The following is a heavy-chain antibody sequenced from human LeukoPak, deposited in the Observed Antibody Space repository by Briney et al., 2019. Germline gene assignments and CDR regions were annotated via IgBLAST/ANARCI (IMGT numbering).Heavy chain of an antibody. Sequence: GGSLILSCAASGFSISGYWMPWVRQAAGEGLVWVSRMNSGGTTINYADSVKGRFTISRDNVDNTLHLQMNSLRVEDTAVYYCIREVQVRASASLGLWGQGTLVTVSS. CDR2: MNSGGTTI. CDR3: IREVQVRASASLGL. CDR1: GFSISGYW. D-gene: IGHD3-16*01. J-gene: IGHJ4*01. V-gene: IGHV3-74*01.